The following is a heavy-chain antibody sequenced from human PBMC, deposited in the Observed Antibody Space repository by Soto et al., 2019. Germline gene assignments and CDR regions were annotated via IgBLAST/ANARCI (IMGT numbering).Heavy chain of an antibody. V-gene: IGHV3-48*03. CDR2: ISSSGSTI. CDR1: GFTFSSYD. J-gene: IGHJ4*02. CDR3: AREGSTGLLDY. D-gene: IGHD3-10*01. Sequence: GGSLRLSCAAAGFTFSSYDMDWVRQAPGKGLEWVSHISSSGSTIYYADSAKGRFTISRDDAKNSLYLQLNNLRVEDTAVYYCAREGSTGLLDYWGPGALVTVSS.